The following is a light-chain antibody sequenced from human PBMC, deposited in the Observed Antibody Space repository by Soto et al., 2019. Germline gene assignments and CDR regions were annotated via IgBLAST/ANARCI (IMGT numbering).Light chain of an antibody. J-gene: IGKJ1*01. CDR2: GAS. CDR3: QQSYSARTWT. Sequence: EIVLTQSPATLSLSPGETATLSCRASQSVRNYLAWYQQKPGQTPRLVIYGASNRATGVPARFSGSGSGTDFTLTISSLQPEDFATYHCQQSYSARTWTFGQGTKVDIK. V-gene: IGKV3-11*01. CDR1: QSVRNY.